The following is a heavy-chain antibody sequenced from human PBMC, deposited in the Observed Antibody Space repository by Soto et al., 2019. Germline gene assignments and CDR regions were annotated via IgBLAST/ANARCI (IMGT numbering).Heavy chain of an antibody. CDR2: IKSKTDGGTT. V-gene: IGHV3-15*01. D-gene: IGHD1-1*01. Sequence: GGSLRLSCAASGFTFSNAWMSWVRQAPGKGLEWVGRIKSKTDGGTTDYAAPVKGRFTISRDDSKNTLYLQMNSLKTEDTAVYYCTTLLPGTTGTTYSYYAMDVWGKGTTVTVSS. CDR1: GFTFSNAW. J-gene: IGHJ6*04. CDR3: TTLLPGTTGTTYSYYAMDV.